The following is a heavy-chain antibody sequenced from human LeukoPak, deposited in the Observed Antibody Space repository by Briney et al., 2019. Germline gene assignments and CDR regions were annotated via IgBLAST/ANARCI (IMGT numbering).Heavy chain of an antibody. CDR1: YGSSIGYY. CDR2: IYTSGNT. D-gene: IGHD3-10*01. CDR3: ARRGAMVRGPAYHFDH. J-gene: IGHJ4*02. V-gene: IGHV4-4*07. Sequence: SETLSLTCTVAYGSSIGYYWSWIRQPAGKGLEWIGRIYTSGNTNYNPSLKGRVTMSVDTSKNQLSLNLNSVTAADTAVYYCARRGAMVRGPAYHFDHRGQGVLVTVSS.